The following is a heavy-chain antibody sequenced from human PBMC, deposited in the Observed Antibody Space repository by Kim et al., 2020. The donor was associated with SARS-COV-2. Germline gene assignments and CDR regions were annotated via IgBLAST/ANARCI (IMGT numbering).Heavy chain of an antibody. D-gene: IGHD3-22*01. J-gene: IGHJ4*02. CDR2: T. Sequence: TKPAPKVKARVTVTRDTSAGTAYMELSSLRSEDTAVYYCARSEVVITTFDYWGQGTLVTVSS. V-gene: IGHV1-3*01. CDR3: ARSEVVITTFDY.